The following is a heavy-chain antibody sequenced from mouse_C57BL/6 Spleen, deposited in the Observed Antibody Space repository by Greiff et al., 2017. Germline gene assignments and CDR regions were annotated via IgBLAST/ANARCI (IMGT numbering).Heavy chain of an antibody. CDR2: INPNNGGT. V-gene: IGHV1-18*01. CDR3: ARRTKSHWYFDV. J-gene: IGHJ1*03. CDR1: GYTFTDYN. Sequence: VQLQQPGPELVKPGASVKIPCKASGYTFTDYNMAWVKQSHGKSLEWIGDINPNNGGTIYNQKFKGKATLTVDKSSSTAFMELRSLTSEDSAVYYCARRTKSHWYFDVWGTGTTVTVSS.